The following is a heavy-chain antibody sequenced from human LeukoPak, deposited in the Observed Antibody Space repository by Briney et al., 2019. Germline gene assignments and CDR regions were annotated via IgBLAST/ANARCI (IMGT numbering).Heavy chain of an antibody. V-gene: IGHV3-7*01. CDR1: GFTFSSYG. J-gene: IGHJ4*02. CDR2: INEDGSTT. Sequence: PGGSLRLSCAASGFTFSSYGMHWVRQAPGKGLEWLANINEDGSTTYYVDSVRGRFTISRNNADNSLYLQMNSLRAEDTAVYYCARDATRGGDFDSWGQGTLVTVSS. CDR3: ARDATRGGDFDS. D-gene: IGHD2-15*01.